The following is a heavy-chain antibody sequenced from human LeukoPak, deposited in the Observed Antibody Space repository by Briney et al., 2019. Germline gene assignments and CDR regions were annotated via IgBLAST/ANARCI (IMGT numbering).Heavy chain of an antibody. Sequence: LRLSCAASGFTFSSYAMSWIRQPPGKGLEWIGEINHSGSTNYNPSLKSRVTISVDTSKNQFSLKLSSVTAADTAVYYCARGLRAAAGSLFDYWGQGTLVTVSS. J-gene: IGHJ4*02. D-gene: IGHD6-13*01. V-gene: IGHV4-34*01. CDR2: INHSGST. CDR1: GFTFSSYA. CDR3: ARGLRAAAGSLFDY.